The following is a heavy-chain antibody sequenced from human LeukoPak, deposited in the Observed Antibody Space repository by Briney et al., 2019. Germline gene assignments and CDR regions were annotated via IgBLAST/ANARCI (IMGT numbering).Heavy chain of an antibody. Sequence: PGGSLRLSCAASGFTFSSYWMHWVRQAPGKGLEWVSYISSSSDTIYYADSVKGRFTISRDNAKNSLYLQMNSLRAEDTAVYYCARAGTEAFDIWGQGTMVTVSS. V-gene: IGHV3-48*04. CDR2: ISSSSDTI. D-gene: IGHD6-13*01. CDR1: GFTFSSYW. J-gene: IGHJ3*02. CDR3: ARAGTEAFDI.